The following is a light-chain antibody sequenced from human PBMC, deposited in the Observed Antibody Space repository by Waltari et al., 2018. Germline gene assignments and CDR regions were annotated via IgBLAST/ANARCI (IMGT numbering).Light chain of an antibody. CDR2: DVS. CDR1: SSDVGGYNY. Sequence: QSALTQPASVSGSPGQSITISCTGTSSDVGGYNYVSGYQQHPGKAPKLMIYDVSNRPSGVSNRFSCSKSGNTASLTISGLQAEDEADYYCSSYTSSHVVFGGGTKLTVL. J-gene: IGLJ2*01. V-gene: IGLV2-14*03. CDR3: SSYTSSHVV.